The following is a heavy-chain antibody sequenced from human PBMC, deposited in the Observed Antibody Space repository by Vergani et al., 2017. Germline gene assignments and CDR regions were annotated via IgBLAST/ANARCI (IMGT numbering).Heavy chain of an antibody. D-gene: IGHD3-9*01. V-gene: IGHV1-46*03. Sequence: QVQVVQSGAEVKKSGASVKVSCKTSGYTFSNYYMHWVRQAPGQGLEWMGIINPSGGHTNYAQKFQGRVTMTSDTSTSTVYMELRSLRSEDTAIYYCARGDYGILTGYRYWGQGTLVTVSA. CDR1: GYTFSNYY. J-gene: IGHJ4*03. CDR2: INPSGGHT. CDR3: ARGDYGILTGYRY.